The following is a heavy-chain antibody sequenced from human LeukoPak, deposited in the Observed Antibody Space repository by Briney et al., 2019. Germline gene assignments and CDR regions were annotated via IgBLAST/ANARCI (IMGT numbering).Heavy chain of an antibody. Sequence: SEALSLTCTLSGGSVSSSRFPWGWIRQPPGKGLEWIGNIYYSGSTSYKPSLKSRVTMSLDTPKNQFSLTLRSLTAADTAVYYCATPSGNAFDNWGQGIMVTVSS. CDR1: GGSVSSSRFP. D-gene: IGHD3-10*01. CDR3: ATPSGNAFDN. J-gene: IGHJ3*02. V-gene: IGHV4-39*07. CDR2: IYYSGST.